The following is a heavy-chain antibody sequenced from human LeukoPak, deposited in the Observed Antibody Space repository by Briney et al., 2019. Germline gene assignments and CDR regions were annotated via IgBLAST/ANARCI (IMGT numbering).Heavy chain of an antibody. V-gene: IGHV3-7*01. CDR3: AKLLRDVTIYDF. J-gene: IGHJ1*01. CDR1: GITFSHYW. Sequence: GGSLRLSCTASGITFSHYWMSWVRQAPGKGLEWVASINQRGSAIFYVDSVRGRFSVSRDNAKNSLFLQMNSLRADDTAFYYCAKLLRDVTIYDFWGPGALVTVSS. CDR2: INQRGSAI. D-gene: IGHD3/OR15-3a*01.